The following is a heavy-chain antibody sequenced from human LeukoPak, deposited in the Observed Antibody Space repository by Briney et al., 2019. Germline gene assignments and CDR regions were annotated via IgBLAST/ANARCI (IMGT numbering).Heavy chain of an antibody. J-gene: IGHJ4*02. CDR2: IRGSGGST. V-gene: IGHV3-23*01. CDR3: AKATYYYDSSGYYTLYYFDY. D-gene: IGHD3-22*01. CDR1: GFTFSSYA. Sequence: PGGSLRLSCAASGFTFSSYAMSWVRQAPGKGLEWVSAIRGSGGSTYYADSVKGRFTISRDNSKNTLYLQMNSLRAEDTAVYYCAKATYYYDSSGYYTLYYFDYWGQGTLVTVSS.